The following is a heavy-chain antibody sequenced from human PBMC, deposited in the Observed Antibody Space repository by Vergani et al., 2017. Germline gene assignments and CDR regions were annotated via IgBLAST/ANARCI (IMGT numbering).Heavy chain of an antibody. D-gene: IGHD2-2*02. CDR1: GFTFSSYS. J-gene: IGHJ5*02. CDR3: ARGVGCRSTSCYRNWFDP. V-gene: IGHV3-21*01. CDR2: ISSSSSYI. Sequence: EVQLVESGGGLVKPGGSLRLSCAASGFTFSSYSMNWVRQAPGKGLEWVSSISSSSSYIYYADSVKGRFTISRDNAKNSLYLQMNSLRAEDTAVYYCARGVGCRSTSCYRNWFDPWGQGTLVTVSS.